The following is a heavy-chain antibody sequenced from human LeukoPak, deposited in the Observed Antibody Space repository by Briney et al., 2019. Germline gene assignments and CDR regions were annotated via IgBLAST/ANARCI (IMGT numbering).Heavy chain of an antibody. CDR3: AKVHYTASFPGSFPRRNYFDS. CDR1: GFAFSGYA. V-gene: IGHV3-23*01. D-gene: IGHD1-26*01. J-gene: IGHJ4*02. CDR2: IGARGDVT. Sequence: GGSLRLSCTVSGFAFSGYAMSWVRQAPGKGPEWVSSIGARGDVTYSADSVKGRFTISRDNSKRTLFLQMNSLRAEDTAVYYCAKVHYTASFPGSFPRRNYFDSWCQGSLVTVSS.